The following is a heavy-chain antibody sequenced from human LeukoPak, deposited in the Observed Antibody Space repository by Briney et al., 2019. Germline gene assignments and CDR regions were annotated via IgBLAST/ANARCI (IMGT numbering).Heavy chain of an antibody. CDR1: GGSFSGYY. CDR3: ARGHCSSTSCYLLGPKYYFDY. V-gene: IGHV4-34*01. J-gene: IGHJ4*02. CDR2: INHSGST. D-gene: IGHD2-2*01. Sequence: PSETLSLTCAVYGGSFSGYYWSWIRQPPGKGLEWIGEINHSGSTNYNPSLKSRVTISVDTSKNQFSLKLSSVTAADTTVYYCARGHCSSTSCYLLGPKYYFDYRGQGTLVTVSS.